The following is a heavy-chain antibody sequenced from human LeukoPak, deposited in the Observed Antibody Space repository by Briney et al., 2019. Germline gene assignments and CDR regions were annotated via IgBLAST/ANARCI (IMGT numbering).Heavy chain of an antibody. Sequence: PSETLSLTCAVYGGSFSGYYWSWIRQPPGKGLEWIGEINHSGSTNYNPSLKSRVTISVDTSKNQFSLKLSSVTAADTAVYYCARRKVGISGLDYWGQGTLVTVSS. CDR1: GGSFSGYY. CDR2: INHSGST. J-gene: IGHJ4*02. V-gene: IGHV4-34*01. CDR3: ARRKVGISGLDY. D-gene: IGHD1-26*01.